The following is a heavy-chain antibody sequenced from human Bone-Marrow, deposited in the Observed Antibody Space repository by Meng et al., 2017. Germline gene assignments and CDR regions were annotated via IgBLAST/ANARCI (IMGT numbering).Heavy chain of an antibody. V-gene: IGHV4-59*12. Sequence: SETLSLTCTVSGGSISSYYWSWIRQPPGKGLEWIGYIYYSGSTNYNPSLKSRVTISVDTSKNQFSLKLSSVTAADTAVYYCARGPAHPTPDDAFDIWGQGTMVTVSS. CDR2: IYYSGST. CDR1: GGSISSYY. J-gene: IGHJ3*02. D-gene: IGHD1-14*01. CDR3: ARGPAHPTPDDAFDI.